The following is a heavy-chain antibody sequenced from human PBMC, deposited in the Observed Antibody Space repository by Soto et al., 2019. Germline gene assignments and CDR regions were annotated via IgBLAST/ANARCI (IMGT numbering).Heavy chain of an antibody. J-gene: IGHJ4*02. V-gene: IGHV3-23*01. CDR1: GFTFSTYA. Sequence: GGSLRLSCTASGFTFSTYAMSWVRQAPGKGLEWVSTISDSGSTYYADPVKGRFTISRDNSKNTLYLEMNSLRAEDTAVYYCAKDKGGRYCSRTSCLYSFDYWGQGTLVTVSS. D-gene: IGHD2-2*01. CDR2: ISDSGST. CDR3: AKDKGGRYCSRTSCLYSFDY.